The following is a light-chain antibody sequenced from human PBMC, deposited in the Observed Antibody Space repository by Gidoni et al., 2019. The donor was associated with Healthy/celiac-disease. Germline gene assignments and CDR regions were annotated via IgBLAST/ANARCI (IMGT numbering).Light chain of an antibody. CDR3: QVWDSSSDHSGV. CDR1: NIGSKR. CDR2: DDS. Sequence: SYVLTQPPSVSVAPGQTARITCWGNNIGSKRGHWYQQKPGQAPVLVVYDDSDRPSGIPERFSGSNSGNTATLTISRVEAGDEADYYCQVWDSSSDHSGVFGGGTKLTVL. J-gene: IGLJ2*01. V-gene: IGLV3-21*02.